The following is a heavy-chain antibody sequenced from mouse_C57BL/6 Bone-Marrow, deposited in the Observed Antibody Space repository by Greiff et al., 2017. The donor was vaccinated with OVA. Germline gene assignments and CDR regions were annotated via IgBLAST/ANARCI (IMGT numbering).Heavy chain of an antibody. Sequence: VQLQQSGAELARPGASVKLSCKASGYTFTSYGISWVKQRTGQGLEWIGEIYPRSGNTYYNEKFKGKATLTADKSSSTAYMELRSLTSEDSAVDFCARGADPRGFAYWGQGTLVTVSA. V-gene: IGHV1-81*01. CDR2: IYPRSGNT. CDR3: ARGADPRGFAY. J-gene: IGHJ3*01. CDR1: GYTFTSYG.